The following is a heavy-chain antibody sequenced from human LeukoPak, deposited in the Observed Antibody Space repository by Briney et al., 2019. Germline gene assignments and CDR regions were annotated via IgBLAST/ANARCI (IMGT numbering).Heavy chain of an antibody. D-gene: IGHD3-9*01. Sequence: KPSETLSLTCTVSGGSISSYYWSWIRQPPGKGLEWIGYIYYSGSTNYNPSLKSRVTISVDTPKNQFSLKLSSVTAADTAVYYCARDSAYYDILTGYYTFGWFDPWGQGTLVTVSS. V-gene: IGHV4-59*01. CDR1: GGSISSYY. CDR3: ARDSAYYDILTGYYTFGWFDP. J-gene: IGHJ5*02. CDR2: IYYSGST.